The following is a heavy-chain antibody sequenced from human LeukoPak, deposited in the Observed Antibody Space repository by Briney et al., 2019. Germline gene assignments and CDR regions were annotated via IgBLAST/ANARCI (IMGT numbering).Heavy chain of an antibody. J-gene: IGHJ4*02. CDR3: LYFWSGSSLVDY. V-gene: IGHV3-49*04. CDR1: GFIFGDYN. CDR2: IRAKIHDGTT. Sequence: GGSLRLSCTTSGFIFGDYNMNWVRQAPGKGLEWVGYIRAKIHDGTTDFAASVKGRFTISRDDSKSIAYLQMTSLKSEDTAMYYCLYFWSGSSLVDYWGQGTLVTVSS. D-gene: IGHD3-3*01.